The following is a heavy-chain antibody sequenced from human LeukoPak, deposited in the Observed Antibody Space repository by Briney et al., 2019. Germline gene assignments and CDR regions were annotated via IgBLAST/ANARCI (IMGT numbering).Heavy chain of an antibody. V-gene: IGHV3-48*01. CDR1: GFTFSSYS. Sequence: PGGSLRLSCAASGFTFSSYSMNWVRQAPGKGLEWVSYITSSSSTIHYIDSVKGRFTISRDNAKNSVYLQMNSLRAEDTAVYCCARVGLGVYGGDYWGQGALVTVSS. CDR2: ITSSSSTI. D-gene: IGHD3-16*01. CDR3: ARVGLGVYGGDY. J-gene: IGHJ4*02.